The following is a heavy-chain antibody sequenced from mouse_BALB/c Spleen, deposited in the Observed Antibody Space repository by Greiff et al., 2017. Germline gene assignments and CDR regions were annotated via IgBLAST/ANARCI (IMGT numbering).Heavy chain of an antibody. J-gene: IGHJ3*01. CDR2: ISSGSSTI. D-gene: IGHD3-1*01. CDR3: ARSGARAWFAY. CDR1: GFTFSSLG. Sequence: DVKLVESGGGLVQPGGSRKLSRAASGFTFSSLGMHWVRRAPEKGLEWVAYISSGSSTIYYADTVKGRFTISRDNPKHTLFLQMTSLRSEDTAMYYCARSGARAWFAYWGQGTLVTVSA. V-gene: IGHV5-17*02.